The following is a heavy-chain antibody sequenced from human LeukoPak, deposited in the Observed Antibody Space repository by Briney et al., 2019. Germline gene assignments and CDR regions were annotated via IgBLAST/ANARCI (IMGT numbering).Heavy chain of an antibody. Sequence: SETLSLTCAVYGGSFSGYYWSWIRQPAGKGREWIGRIYTSGSTNYNPSLKSRVTISVDTSKNQFSLKLSSVTAADTAVYYCARGSSYYDSSGYCLYFDYWGQGTLVTVSS. D-gene: IGHD3-22*01. CDR3: ARGSSYYDSSGYCLYFDY. V-gene: IGHV4-59*10. CDR1: GGSFSGYY. CDR2: IYTSGST. J-gene: IGHJ4*02.